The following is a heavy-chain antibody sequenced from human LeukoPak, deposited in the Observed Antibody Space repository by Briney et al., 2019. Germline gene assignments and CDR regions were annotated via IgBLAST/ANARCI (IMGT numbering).Heavy chain of an antibody. D-gene: IGHD3-10*01. V-gene: IGHV4-34*01. J-gene: IGHJ4*02. CDR2: INHSGST. CDR1: GGSFSGYY. CDR3: AIYRSGSYSIDY. Sequence: PSETLSLTCAVYGGSFSGYYWSWIRQPPGKGLEWIGEINHSGSTNYNPSLKSRVTISVDTSKNQFSLKLSSVTAADTAVYYCAIYRSGSYSIDYWGQGTLVTVSS.